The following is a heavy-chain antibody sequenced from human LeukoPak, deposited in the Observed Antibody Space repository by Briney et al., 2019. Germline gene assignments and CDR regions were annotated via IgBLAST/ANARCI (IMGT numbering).Heavy chain of an antibody. V-gene: IGHV4-59*01. D-gene: IGHD2-21*01. J-gene: IGHJ2*01. Sequence: KPSETLSLTCPVSGVSISSYYWSWIRRPPGKGREGIGYIYYSGSTNYNPSLRRGVTISVDTTKNHFSLKLTCVAAADTAVYYCARHKVNWYFDLWGRGTLVTVSS. CDR3: ARHKVNWYFDL. CDR2: IYYSGST. CDR1: GVSISSYY.